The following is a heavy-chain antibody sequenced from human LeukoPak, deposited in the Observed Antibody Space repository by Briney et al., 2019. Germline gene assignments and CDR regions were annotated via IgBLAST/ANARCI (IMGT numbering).Heavy chain of an antibody. CDR3: AKAEQQLGVSY. CDR1: GFTFSSYS. Sequence: GGSLRLSCAASGFTFSSYSMNWARQAPGKGLEWVSSISSSSSYIYYADSVKGRFTISRDNAKNSLYLQMNSLRAEDTAVYYCAKAEQQLGVSYWGQGTLVTVSS. J-gene: IGHJ4*02. CDR2: ISSSSSYI. V-gene: IGHV3-21*01. D-gene: IGHD6-13*01.